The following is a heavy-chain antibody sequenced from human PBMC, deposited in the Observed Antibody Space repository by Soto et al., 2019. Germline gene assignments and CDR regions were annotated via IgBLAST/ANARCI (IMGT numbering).Heavy chain of an antibody. CDR2: ISYDGSNK. J-gene: IGHJ4*02. V-gene: IGHV3-30-3*01. D-gene: IGHD6-19*01. CDR3: ARAGDNNSGWYGEFDY. CDR1: GFTFSSYA. Sequence: PGGSLRLSCAASGFTFSSYAMHWVRQAPGKGLEWVAVISYDGSNKYYADSVKGRFTISRDNSKNTLYLKMNSLRAEDTAVYYCARAGDNNSGWYGEFDYWGQGNLVTVSS.